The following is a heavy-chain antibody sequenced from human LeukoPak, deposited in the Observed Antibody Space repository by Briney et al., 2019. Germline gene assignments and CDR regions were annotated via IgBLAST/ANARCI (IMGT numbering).Heavy chain of an antibody. CDR2: LYNTGTT. CDR1: GVSISSFY. J-gene: IGHJ4*02. V-gene: IGHV4-59*01. Sequence: SETLSLTCTVSGVSISSFYWIWMRQSPGQAREGSGYLYNTGTTNYNPSLKSRVTILVDTSKNQFSLKLSSVTAADTAVYYCARDRYGGNSGEFDYWGQGTLVTVSS. D-gene: IGHD4-23*01. CDR3: ARDRYGGNSGEFDY.